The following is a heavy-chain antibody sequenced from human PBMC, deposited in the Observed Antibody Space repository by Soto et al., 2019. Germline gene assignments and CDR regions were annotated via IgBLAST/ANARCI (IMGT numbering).Heavy chain of an antibody. CDR2: IYYSGST. V-gene: IGHV4-30-4*01. J-gene: IGHJ4*02. Sequence: QVQLQESGPGLVKPSQTLSLTCTVSGGSISSGDYYWSWIRQPPGKGLEWIGYIYYSGSTYYNPSLTSRVTIAVDTSKNQFSLKLSSVTAADTAVYYCARLTYYYDSSGYYYADYWGQGTLVTVSS. CDR3: ARLTYYYDSSGYYYADY. D-gene: IGHD3-22*01. CDR1: GGSISSGDYY.